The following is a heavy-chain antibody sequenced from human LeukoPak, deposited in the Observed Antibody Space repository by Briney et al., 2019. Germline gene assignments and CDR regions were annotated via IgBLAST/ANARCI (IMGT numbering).Heavy chain of an antibody. CDR3: AKARFGEGRVDY. J-gene: IGHJ4*02. V-gene: IGHV3-33*06. CDR1: GFTFSSYG. CDR2: IWYDGSNQ. D-gene: IGHD3-10*01. Sequence: PGRSLRLSCAASGFTFSSYGMHWVRQAPGKGLEWVAVIWYDGSNQDYADSVKGRFTISRDNSKNTLYLQMNSLRAEDTAVYYCAKARFGEGRVDYWGQGTLVTVSS.